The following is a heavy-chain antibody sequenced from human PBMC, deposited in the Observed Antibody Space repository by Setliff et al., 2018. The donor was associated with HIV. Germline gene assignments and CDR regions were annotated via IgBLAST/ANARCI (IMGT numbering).Heavy chain of an antibody. V-gene: IGHV3-30*07. D-gene: IGHD5-12*01. J-gene: IGHJ4*02. CDR1: GFIFSSYA. CDR3: ARDPPGSGFHLDY. CDR2: IWADEITK. Sequence: GGSLRLSCAASGFIFSSYAMHWVRQAPGKGLEWVAMIWADEITKFYADSVKGRFTISRDNSKSTMYLQMNTLRVEDTAVYYCARDPPGSGFHLDYWGQGTPVTVSS.